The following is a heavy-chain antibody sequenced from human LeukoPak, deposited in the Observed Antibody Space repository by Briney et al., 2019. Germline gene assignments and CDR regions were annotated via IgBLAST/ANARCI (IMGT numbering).Heavy chain of an antibody. V-gene: IGHV4-4*07. J-gene: IGHJ5*02. D-gene: IGHD6-13*01. CDR1: GGSISSYY. Sequence: SDTLSLTCTDSGGSISSYYWSWIRQPAGKGLEWIGRIYTSGSTNYNPSLKSRVTMSVDTSKNQFSLKLSSVTAADTAVYYCARGRGAAGRNWFDPWGQGTLVTVSS. CDR2: IYTSGST. CDR3: ARGRGAAGRNWFDP.